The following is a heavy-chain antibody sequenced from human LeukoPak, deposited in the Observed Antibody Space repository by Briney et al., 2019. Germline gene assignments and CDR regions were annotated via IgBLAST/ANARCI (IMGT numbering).Heavy chain of an antibody. J-gene: IGHJ3*02. CDR1: GXTFSSYE. D-gene: IGHD2-15*01. CDR3: ARDCGGGSCYGPYDAFDI. CDR2: ISSSGSTI. V-gene: IGHV3-48*03. Sequence: PGGSLRLSCAASGXTFSSYEMNWVRQAPGKGLEWVSYISSSGSTIYYADSVKGRFTISRDNAKNSLYLQMNSLRAEDTAVYYCARDCGGGSCYGPYDAFDIWGQGRMVTVSS.